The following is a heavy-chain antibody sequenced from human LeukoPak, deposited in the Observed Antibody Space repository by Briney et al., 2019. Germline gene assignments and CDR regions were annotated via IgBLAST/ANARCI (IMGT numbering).Heavy chain of an antibody. V-gene: IGHV3-53*01. Sequence: GGSLRLSCAAAGFTVSSKYMSWVRHAPGKGLEWVSVIYSGGSTYYADSVKGRFTISRDNSKNTLYLQMNSLRAEDTAVYYCARARFCSGGSCYSGDWFDPWGQGTLVTVSS. D-gene: IGHD2-15*01. CDR1: GFTVSSKY. J-gene: IGHJ5*02. CDR2: IYSGGST. CDR3: ARARFCSGGSCYSGDWFDP.